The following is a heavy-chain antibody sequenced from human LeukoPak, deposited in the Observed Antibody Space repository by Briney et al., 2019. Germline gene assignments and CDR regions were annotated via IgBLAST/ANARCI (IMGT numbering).Heavy chain of an antibody. D-gene: IGHD1-26*01. CDR2: INPNRGGT. J-gene: IGHJ4*02. Sequence: ASVKVSCKASGYTFTGYYMHWVRQAPGQGLEWMGWINPNRGGTNYAQKFQGRVTMTRDTSISTAYMELSRLRSDDTAVYYCAREGAFDRYYFDYWGQGTLVTVSS. V-gene: IGHV1-2*02. CDR3: AREGAFDRYYFDY. CDR1: GYTFTGYY.